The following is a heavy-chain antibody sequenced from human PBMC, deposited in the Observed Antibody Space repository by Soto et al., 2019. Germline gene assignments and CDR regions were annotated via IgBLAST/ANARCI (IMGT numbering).Heavy chain of an antibody. CDR3: ARDREYCSGGRCYETGSDY. J-gene: IGHJ4*02. CDR2: ISSSSTTI. CDR1: GFSFSSYS. V-gene: IGHV3-48*01. Sequence: PGGSLRLSCVASGFSFSSYSMNWVRQAPGKGLEWVSDISSSSTTIDYADSVKGRFTISRDNAKNSLYLQMNSLRAEDTAVYYCARDREYCSGGRCYETGSDYWGQGTLVTVSS. D-gene: IGHD2-15*01.